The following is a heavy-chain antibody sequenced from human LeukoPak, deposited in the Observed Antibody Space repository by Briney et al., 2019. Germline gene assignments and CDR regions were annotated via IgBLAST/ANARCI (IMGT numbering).Heavy chain of an antibody. CDR1: GFTFSNYD. D-gene: IGHD1-14*01. CDR3: AREYRFDY. J-gene: IGHJ4*02. V-gene: IGHV1-46*01. Sequence: ASVKVSCKATGFTFSNYDINWVRQAPGQGLEWMGIINPSGGSTSYAQKFQGRVTMTRDTSTSTVYMELSSLRSEDTAVYYCAREYRFDYWGQGTLVTVSS. CDR2: INPSGGST.